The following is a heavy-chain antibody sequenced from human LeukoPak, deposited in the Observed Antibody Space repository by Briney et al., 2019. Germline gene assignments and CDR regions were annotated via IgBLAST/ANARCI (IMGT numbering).Heavy chain of an antibody. CDR3: ARRSEVRGYSGYDPGHFDY. V-gene: IGHV1-46*01. D-gene: IGHD5-12*01. CDR2: ISPSGGST. Sequence: ASVKVSCKASGYTFTSCYMHWVRQAPGQGLESMGIISPSGGSTSYAQKFQGRVTMTRDTSTSTVYMELSSLRSEDTAVYYCARRSEVRGYSGYDPGHFDYWGQGTLVTVSS. CDR1: GYTFTSCY. J-gene: IGHJ4*02.